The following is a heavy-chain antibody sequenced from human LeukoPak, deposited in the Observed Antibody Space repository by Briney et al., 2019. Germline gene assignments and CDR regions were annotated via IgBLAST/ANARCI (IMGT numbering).Heavy chain of an antibody. CDR1: GFTFSSYA. V-gene: IGHV3-30-3*01. CDR3: ARDPGGYDEGYWFDP. J-gene: IGHJ5*02. D-gene: IGHD5-12*01. CDR2: ISYDGSNK. Sequence: PGGSLRLSCAASGFTFSSYAMHWVRQAPGKGLEWVAVISYDGSNKYYADSVKGRFTISRDNSKNTLYLQMNSLRAEDTAVYYCARDPGGYDEGYWFDPWGQGTLVTVSS.